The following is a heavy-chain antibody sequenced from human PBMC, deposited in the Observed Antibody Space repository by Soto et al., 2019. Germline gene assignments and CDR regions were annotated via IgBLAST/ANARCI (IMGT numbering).Heavy chain of an antibody. CDR3: ARVLMVYAITGDFDI. CDR2: INPSGGST. J-gene: IGHJ3*02. CDR1: GYTFTSYY. D-gene: IGHD2-8*01. Sequence: ASVKVSCKSSGYTFTSYYMHWVRQAPGQGLEWMGIINPSGGSTSYAQKFQGRVTMTRDTSASTVYMELSSLRSEDTAVYYCARVLMVYAITGDFDIWGKGTMVNVS. V-gene: IGHV1-46*01.